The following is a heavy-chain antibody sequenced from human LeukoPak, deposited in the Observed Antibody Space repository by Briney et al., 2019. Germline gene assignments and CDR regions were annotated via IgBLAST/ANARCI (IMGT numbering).Heavy chain of an antibody. CDR3: ARHSRGLIVGATWRFDY. V-gene: IGHV4-39*01. CDR1: GRAFSTSSYY. D-gene: IGHD1-26*01. J-gene: IGHJ4*02. CDR2: IYYIGRA. Sequence: SETRSLTGTVLGRAFSTSSYYWGWIRQPPGKGLEWSGIIYYIGRAYSSPSLTRRATISVDTPKNQSSLKLSSMTAADTAVYYCARHSRGLIVGATWRFDYWGQGTLGTVSS.